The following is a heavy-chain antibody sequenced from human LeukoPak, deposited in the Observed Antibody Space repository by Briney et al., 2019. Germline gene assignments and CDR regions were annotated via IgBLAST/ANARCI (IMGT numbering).Heavy chain of an antibody. CDR2: TYYRSKWYN. Sequence: SQTLSLTCAISGDSVSSSSATWNWIRQSPSRGLEWLGRTYYRSKWYNDYAVFVKSRITINPDTSQNQFALQLSSVTAADTAVYYCARGSVLRYFWYFDLWGRGTLVTVSS. D-gene: IGHD3-9*01. V-gene: IGHV6-1*01. J-gene: IGHJ2*01. CDR3: ARGSVLRYFWYFDL. CDR1: GDSVSSSSAT.